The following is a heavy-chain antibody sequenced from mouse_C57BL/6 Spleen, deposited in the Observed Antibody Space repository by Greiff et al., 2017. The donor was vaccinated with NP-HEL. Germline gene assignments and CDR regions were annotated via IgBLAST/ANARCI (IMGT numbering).Heavy chain of an antibody. CDR2: IDPSDSYT. V-gene: IGHV1-69*01. D-gene: IGHD2-4*01. J-gene: IGHJ1*03. CDR3: ARAYYDYDWNCDV. Sequence: VQLQQPGAELVMPGASVKLSCKASGYTFTSYWMHWVKQRPGQGLEWIGEIDPSDSYTNYNQKFKGKATLTVDKSSSTAYMQLSSLTSEDSAVYYCARAYYDYDWNCDVWGTGTTVTVSS. CDR1: GYTFTSYW.